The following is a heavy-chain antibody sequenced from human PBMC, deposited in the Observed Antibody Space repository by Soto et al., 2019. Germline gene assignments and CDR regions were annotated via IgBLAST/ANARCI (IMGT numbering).Heavy chain of an antibody. V-gene: IGHV6-1*01. D-gene: IGHD1-7*01. Sequence: PSQTLSLTCAISGDSVSSNSAAWNWIRQSPSRGLEWLGRTYYRSRWYNDYAVSVRSRITVNPDTSKNQFSLQLTSVTPEDTAVYYCAGTTSHYWYYMDAWGKGTTVTVSS. J-gene: IGHJ6*03. CDR1: GDSVSSNSAA. CDR3: AGTTSHYWYYMDA. CDR2: TYYRSRWYN.